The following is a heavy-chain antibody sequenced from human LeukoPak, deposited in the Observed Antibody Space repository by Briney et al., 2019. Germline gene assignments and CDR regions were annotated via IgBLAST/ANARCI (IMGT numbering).Heavy chain of an antibody. D-gene: IGHD3-22*01. CDR2: INPSSGGT. CDR1: GYTFSDYY. CDR3: ASPDSSGYYYDY. Sequence: ASVKVSCKASGYTFSDYYIHWVRQAPGQGLEWMGWINPSSGGTNYAQKFQGRVTMTRDTSISTAYMELSRLRSDDTAVYYCASPDSSGYYYDYWGQGTLVTVSS. J-gene: IGHJ4*02. V-gene: IGHV1-2*02.